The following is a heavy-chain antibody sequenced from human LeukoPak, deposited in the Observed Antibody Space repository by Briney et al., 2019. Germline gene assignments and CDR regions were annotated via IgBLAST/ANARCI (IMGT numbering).Heavy chain of an antibody. CDR1: GGSISSYH. V-gene: IGHV4-59*01. CDR3: ARDRSGDDDFWSGYYTNYFDP. J-gene: IGHJ5*02. CDR2: IYYSGST. D-gene: IGHD3-3*01. Sequence: PSETLSLTCTVSGGSISSYHWSWIRQPPGKGLEWLGYIYYSGSTNYNPSLKSRVTISVDTSKNQFSLKLSSVTAADTAVYYCARDRSGDDDFWSGYYTNYFDPWGQGTLVTVSS.